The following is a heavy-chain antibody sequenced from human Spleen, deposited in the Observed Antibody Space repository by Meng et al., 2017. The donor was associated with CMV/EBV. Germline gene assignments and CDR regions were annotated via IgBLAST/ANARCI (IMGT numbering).Heavy chain of an antibody. Sequence: GESLKISCAASGFTVSSNYMSWVRQAPGKGLEWVSVIYSGGGTYYADSVKGRFTISRDNSKNTLYLQMNSLRAEDTAVYYCARAPRWGSSPSNWGQGTLVTVSS. CDR1: GFTVSSNY. V-gene: IGHV3-53*05. D-gene: IGHD6-13*01. CDR3: ARAPRWGSSPSN. J-gene: IGHJ4*02. CDR2: IYSGGGT.